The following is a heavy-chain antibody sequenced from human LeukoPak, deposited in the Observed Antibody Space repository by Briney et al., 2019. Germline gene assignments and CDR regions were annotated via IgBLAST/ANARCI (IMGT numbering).Heavy chain of an antibody. CDR2: ISAYNGNT. CDR1: GYTFTSYG. V-gene: IGHV1-18*04. D-gene: IGHD3-10*01. J-gene: IGHJ1*01. Sequence: ASVKVSCKASGYTFTSYGISWVRQAPGQGLEWMGWISAYNGNTNYAQKPQGRVTMTTDTSTSTAYMELRSLRSDDTAVYYCLISYYGSGSYDGELWGQGTLVTVSS. CDR3: LISYYGSGSYDGEL.